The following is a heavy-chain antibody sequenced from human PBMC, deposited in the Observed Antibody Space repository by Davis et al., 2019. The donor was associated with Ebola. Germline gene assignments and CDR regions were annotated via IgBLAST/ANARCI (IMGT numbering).Heavy chain of an antibody. V-gene: IGHV3-74*01. D-gene: IGHD5-18*01. Sequence: HTGGSLRLSCAASGFTFSSYWMHWVRHAPGKGLVWVSRINSDGSSTSYADSVKGRFTISRDNAKNTLYLQMNSLRAEDTAVYYCARGMNVDTAMVSYYYYGMDVWGQGTTVTVSS. J-gene: IGHJ6*02. CDR3: ARGMNVDTAMVSYYYYGMDV. CDR1: GFTFSSYW. CDR2: INSDGSST.